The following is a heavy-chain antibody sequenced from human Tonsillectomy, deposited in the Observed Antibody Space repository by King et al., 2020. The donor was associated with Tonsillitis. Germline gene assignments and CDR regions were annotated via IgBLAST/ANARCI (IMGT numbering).Heavy chain of an antibody. CDR2: ISGSGGST. D-gene: IGHD2-2*01. J-gene: IGHJ3*02. CDR3: AKDPGAAAPVDGAFDI. Sequence: VQLVESGGGLVQPGGSLRLSCAASGFTFSSYAMSWVRQAPGQGLEWVSAISGSGGSTYYADSVKGRFTISRDNSKNTLYLQMNSLRAEDTAVYYCAKDPGAAAPVDGAFDIWGQGTMVTVSS. CDR1: GFTFSSYA. V-gene: IGHV3-23*04.